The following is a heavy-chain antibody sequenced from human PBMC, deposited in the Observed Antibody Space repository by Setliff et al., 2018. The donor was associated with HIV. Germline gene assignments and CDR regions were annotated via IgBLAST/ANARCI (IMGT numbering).Heavy chain of an antibody. CDR2: IHSSGST. D-gene: IGHD3-10*01. J-gene: IGHJ3*01. V-gene: IGHV4-59*04. CDR1: GVSISNYY. Sequence: PSETLSLTCTVSGVSISNYYWNWIRQPPGKGLEWIGNIHSSGSTYYNPSLKSRVFISVDLSINQFSLKLHSVTAADTAVYYCARRIPLRQWMVPGDSFDVWGRGTKVTVSS. CDR3: ARRIPLRQWMVPGDSFDV.